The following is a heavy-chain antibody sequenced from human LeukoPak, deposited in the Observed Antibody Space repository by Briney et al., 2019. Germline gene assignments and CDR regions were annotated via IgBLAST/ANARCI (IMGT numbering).Heavy chain of an antibody. CDR1: GYTFTSYY. Sequence: ASVKVSCKASGYTFTSYYMHWVRQAPGQGLEWMGIINPRGGSTSYAQKFQGRVTMTRDTSTSTVYMELSSLRSEDTAVYYCARDRGSGWYSPYNWFDPWGQGTLVTVSS. D-gene: IGHD6-19*01. J-gene: IGHJ5*02. CDR3: ARDRGSGWYSPYNWFDP. CDR2: INPRGGST. V-gene: IGHV1-46*01.